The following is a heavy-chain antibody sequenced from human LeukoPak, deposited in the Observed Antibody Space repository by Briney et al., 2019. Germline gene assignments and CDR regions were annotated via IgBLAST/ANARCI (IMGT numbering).Heavy chain of an antibody. J-gene: IGHJ4*02. Sequence: GESLKISCKGSGYSFTNYWIGWVRQMPGKGLEWMGIIHPRDSDTRYSPSFQGQVTISADKSISTAYLQWSSLKASDTAMYYCARRYCSGSSCYFFDYWGQGTLVTVSS. V-gene: IGHV5-51*01. CDR3: ARRYCSGSSCYFFDY. D-gene: IGHD2-15*01. CDR2: IHPRDSDT. CDR1: GYSFTNYW.